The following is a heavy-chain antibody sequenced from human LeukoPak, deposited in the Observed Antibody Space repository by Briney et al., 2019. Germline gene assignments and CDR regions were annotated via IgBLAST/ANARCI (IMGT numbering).Heavy chain of an antibody. V-gene: IGHV4-59*11. Sequence: PSETLSLTCTESGGSINNHHWSWIRQPPGKRLEWIGYIYDTGSTNYNPSLQSRVTISVDASKNQFSLKLNSVTAADTAVYYCARDRFLEPWGQGTLVTVSS. CDR2: IYDTGST. CDR1: GGSINNHH. J-gene: IGHJ4*02. D-gene: IGHD3-3*01. CDR3: ARDRFLEP.